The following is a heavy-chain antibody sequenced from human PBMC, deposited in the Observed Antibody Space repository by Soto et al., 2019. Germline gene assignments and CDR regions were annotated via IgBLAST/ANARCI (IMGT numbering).Heavy chain of an antibody. J-gene: IGHJ5*02. Sequence: ASLKVSCKGSGYTFTSHAMHWVRQAPGQRLEWMGWINAGNGNTKCSQKFQGRVTITRDTAASTAYMELRSLRSEDTAVYYCARDPNPYCSDGSCYGWFDPWGQGTLVTVSS. CDR3: ARDPNPYCSDGSCYGWFDP. V-gene: IGHV1-3*01. CDR2: INAGNGNT. D-gene: IGHD2-15*01. CDR1: GYTFTSHA.